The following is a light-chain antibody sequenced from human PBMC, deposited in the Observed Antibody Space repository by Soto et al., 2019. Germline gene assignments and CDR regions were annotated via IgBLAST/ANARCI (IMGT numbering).Light chain of an antibody. Sequence: EEIMTQSPATLSVYPGERATLSCRASQSVSSNLAWYQQKPGQAPRLLIYGASTRATGISARFSGSGYGTEFTLPISSLQSEDFAVYYCQQYNNWPYTLGQGNKLEI. V-gene: IGKV3-15*01. J-gene: IGKJ2*01. CDR3: QQYNNWPYT. CDR2: GAS. CDR1: QSVSSN.